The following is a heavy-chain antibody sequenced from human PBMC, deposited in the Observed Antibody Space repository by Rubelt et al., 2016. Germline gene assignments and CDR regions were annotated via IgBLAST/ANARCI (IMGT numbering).Heavy chain of an antibody. V-gene: IGHV1-2*04. Sequence: QVQLVQSGAEVKKPGASVKVSCKASGYTFTSYYMHWVRQAPGQGLEWMGWINPNSGGTNYAQKLQGWVTMTRDTSISTAYMELSRLGSDDTAVYYCARGSWFRGAFDIWGQGTMITVSS. D-gene: IGHD6-13*01. J-gene: IGHJ3*02. CDR1: GYTFTSYY. CDR3: ARGSWFRGAFDI. CDR2: INPNSGGT.